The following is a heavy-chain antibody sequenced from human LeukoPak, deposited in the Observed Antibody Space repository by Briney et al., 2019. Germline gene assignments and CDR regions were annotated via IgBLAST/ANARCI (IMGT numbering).Heavy chain of an antibody. Sequence: QAGGSLRLSCAASGFTFSNYWMYWVRQTPGKGLVYVSRINNDGSGTTYADSVKDRFTISRDNAKNTVYLQMNSLRAEDTAVYFRARGGNYHAFDLWGQGTMLTVSS. D-gene: IGHD3-16*01. CDR2: INNDGSGT. V-gene: IGHV3-74*01. J-gene: IGHJ3*01. CDR3: ARGGNYHAFDL. CDR1: GFTFSNYW.